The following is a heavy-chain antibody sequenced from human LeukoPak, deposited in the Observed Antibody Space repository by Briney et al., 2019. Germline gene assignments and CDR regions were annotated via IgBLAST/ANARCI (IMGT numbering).Heavy chain of an antibody. CDR2: IYYSGST. J-gene: IGHJ4*02. Sequence: SETLSLTCSVSGGSISSDTYYWGWIRQPPGKGLEWIGSIYYSGSTYYNPSLESRVSISVDTSKIQFSLKLTSVTAADTAVYYCARDLSYGDLSRAYFDYWGQGTLVTVSS. CDR1: GGSISSDTYY. CDR3: ARDLSYGDLSRAYFDY. V-gene: IGHV4-39*07. D-gene: IGHD4-17*01.